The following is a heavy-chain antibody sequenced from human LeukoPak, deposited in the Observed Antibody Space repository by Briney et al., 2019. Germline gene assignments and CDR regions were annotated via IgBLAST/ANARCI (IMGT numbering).Heavy chain of an antibody. CDR3: AAAAVAVDY. CDR2: IYHSGST. J-gene: IGHJ4*02. D-gene: IGHD6-19*01. V-gene: IGHV4-4*02. CDR1: GASISSNNW. Sequence: PSETLSLTCAVSGASISSNNWWNWVRQPPGKGLEWIGEIYHSGSTNYSPSLKSRITISVDKSKNHFSLKLTSVTAADTAIYYCAAAAVAVDYWGQGTLVTVSS.